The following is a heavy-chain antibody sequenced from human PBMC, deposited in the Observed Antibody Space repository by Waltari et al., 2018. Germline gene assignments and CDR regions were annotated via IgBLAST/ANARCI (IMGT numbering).Heavy chain of an antibody. Sequence: EVQLVESGGGLVQPGGSLRLSCAASGFTFSRYWRHWVRQVPGKGLVVVSLIKSYGSGTIYADSVKGRFTISRDNAKNTLYLQLNSLRVEDTAVYYCAREPSPDSSGYFYYYMDVWGKGTTVTVSS. CDR2: IKSYGSGT. CDR1: GFTFSRYW. CDR3: AREPSPDSSGYFYYYMDV. V-gene: IGHV3-74*01. J-gene: IGHJ6*03. D-gene: IGHD3-22*01.